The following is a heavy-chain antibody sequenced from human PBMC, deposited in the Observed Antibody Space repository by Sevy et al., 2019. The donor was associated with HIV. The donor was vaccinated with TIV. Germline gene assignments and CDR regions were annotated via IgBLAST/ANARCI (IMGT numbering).Heavy chain of an antibody. J-gene: IGHJ6*01. V-gene: IGHV3-20*04. Sequence: GGSLRLSCAASGFTFDDYGMSWVRQAPGKGLEWVSGINWTGGSTGYADSVKGRFTISRDNAKNSLYLQMNSLRAEDTALYYCARVEAPDYYYGMDLWGQGTTVTVSS. CDR2: INWTGGST. CDR3: ARVEAPDYYYGMDL. CDR1: GFTFDDYG.